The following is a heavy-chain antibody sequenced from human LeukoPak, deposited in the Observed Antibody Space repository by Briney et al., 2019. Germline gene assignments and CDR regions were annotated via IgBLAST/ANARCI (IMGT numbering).Heavy chain of an antibody. V-gene: IGHV5-51*01. J-gene: IGHJ5*02. Sequence: GESLKISCKASGYTFTNYWIGWVRQTPEKGLEWMGILFPGDSDTRYSPSFQGQVTNSADKSISTAYLQWSSLKASDTAMYYCARGTLENWFDPWGQGTLVTVSS. CDR2: LFPGDSDT. CDR3: ARGTLENWFDP. D-gene: IGHD1-7*01. CDR1: GYTFTNYW.